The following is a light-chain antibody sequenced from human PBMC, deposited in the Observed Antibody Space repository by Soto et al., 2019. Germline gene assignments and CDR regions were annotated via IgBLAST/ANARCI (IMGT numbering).Light chain of an antibody. CDR2: EVS. CDR1: SSDVGGYNY. J-gene: IGLJ1*01. CDR3: SSYTSRSTLNYV. V-gene: IGLV2-14*01. Sequence: QSALTQPASVSVSPGQSITVSCTGTSSDVGGYNYVSWYQQHPGKAPKIMIYEVSNRPSGVSNRFSGSKSGNTASLTISGLQAEDEADYYCSSYTSRSTLNYVFGTGTKVTV.